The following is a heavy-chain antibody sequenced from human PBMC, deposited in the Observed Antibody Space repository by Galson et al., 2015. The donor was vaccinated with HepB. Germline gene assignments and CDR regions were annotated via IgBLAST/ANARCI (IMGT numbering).Heavy chain of an antibody. Sequence: SLRLSCAASGFTFSNSWMNWVRQGPGMGLEWVGSIKCKNDGGTTDYAAPVKGRFTISRDDSKNTPYLQMNSLKTEDTAVYYCTTESSNPFYYDYIWGSYRYEGDAFDIWGQGTMVTVSS. CDR1: GFTFSNSW. V-gene: IGHV3-15*01. CDR3: TTESSNPFYYDYIWGSYRYEGDAFDI. CDR2: IKCKNDGGTT. J-gene: IGHJ3*02. D-gene: IGHD3-16*02.